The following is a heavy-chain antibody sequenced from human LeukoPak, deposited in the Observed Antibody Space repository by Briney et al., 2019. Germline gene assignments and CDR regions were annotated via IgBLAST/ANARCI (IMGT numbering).Heavy chain of an antibody. D-gene: IGHD7-27*01. V-gene: IGHV4-61*02. J-gene: IGHJ4*02. CDR1: GGSISCGSYY. Sequence: SQTLSLTCTVSGGSISCGSYYWSWIRQPAWKSRKWIGRIYTSGSTTYNPSLKGRVTISVDTSKNQFTLKLSSVTAAVSAVYYCARVVTNWGCSAQCAADVDYWGQGTLVTVSS. CDR3: ARVVTNWGCSAQCAADVDY. CDR2: IYTSGST.